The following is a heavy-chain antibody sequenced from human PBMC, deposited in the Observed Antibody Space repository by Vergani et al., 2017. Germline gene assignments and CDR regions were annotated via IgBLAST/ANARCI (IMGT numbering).Heavy chain of an antibody. CDR3: AKSGWLQHFGAHYFDS. V-gene: IGHV3-23*01. CDR2: LTASGSGI. D-gene: IGHD5-24*01. Sequence: EVQLLESGGRLVQPGGSLRLSCVASGFAFSRYAMSWVRQAPGKGLEWVSGLTASGSGISYADSVRCRFTISIDNSKNTLFLQMDSLSAEDTAVYYCAKSGWLQHFGAHYFDSWGQGILVTVSS. J-gene: IGHJ4*02. CDR1: GFAFSRYA.